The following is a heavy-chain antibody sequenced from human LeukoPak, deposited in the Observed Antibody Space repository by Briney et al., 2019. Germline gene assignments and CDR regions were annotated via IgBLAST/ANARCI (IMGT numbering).Heavy chain of an antibody. J-gene: IGHJ3*02. CDR2: INPNSGGT. CDR3: ASPYCSSTSCSLDAFDI. D-gene: IGHD2-2*01. CDR1: GYTFTGYY. Sequence: GASVKVSCKASGYTFTGYYMHWVRQAPGQGLEWMGWINPNSGGTNYAQKFQGRVTMTRDTSISTAYMELSRLRSDDTAVYYCASPYCSSTSCSLDAFDIWGQGPMVTVSS. V-gene: IGHV1-2*02.